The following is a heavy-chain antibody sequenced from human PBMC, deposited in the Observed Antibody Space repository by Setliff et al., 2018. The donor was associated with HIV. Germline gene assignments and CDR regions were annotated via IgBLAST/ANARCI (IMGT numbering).Heavy chain of an antibody. D-gene: IGHD6-13*01. CDR1: GFSFSNYA. V-gene: IGHV3-23*01. Sequence: PGGSLRLSCAASGFSFSNYAMTWVRQAPGKGLEWVSTINSAERTFYAKSVKGRFTISRDNSKSTLYLQMNSLRAEDTAVYYCAKDHAEAMEQQLVPEYYGMDVWGQGTTVTVSS. CDR3: AKDHAEAMEQQLVPEYYGMDV. J-gene: IGHJ6*02. CDR2: INSAERT.